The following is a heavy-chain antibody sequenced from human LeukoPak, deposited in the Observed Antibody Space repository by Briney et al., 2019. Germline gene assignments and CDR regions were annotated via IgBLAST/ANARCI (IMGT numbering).Heavy chain of an antibody. CDR1: GYTFTSYG. V-gene: IGHV1-18*01. CDR3: ARSYDYGDLPGYYFDY. Sequence: ASVKVSCKASGYTFTSYGIIWVRQAPGQGLEWMGWISAYNGSTNYAQKLQGRVTMTTDTSTSTAYMELRSLRSDDTAVYYCARSYDYGDLPGYYFDYWGQGTLVTVSS. J-gene: IGHJ4*02. CDR2: ISAYNGST. D-gene: IGHD4-17*01.